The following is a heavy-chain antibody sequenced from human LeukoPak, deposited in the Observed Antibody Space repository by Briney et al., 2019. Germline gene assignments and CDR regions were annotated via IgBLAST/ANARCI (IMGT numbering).Heavy chain of an antibody. J-gene: IGHJ4*02. CDR1: GFTFNTYA. Sequence: QTGGSLRLSCAASGFTFNTYAMSWVRQVPGKGPEWVATIGAADTYYAGSVKGRFTISRDDSKNTVFLQMDSLRAEDTAVYYCARDYVSHNGVYDCFEFWGQGTQVTVSS. V-gene: IGHV3-23*01. CDR2: IGAADT. D-gene: IGHD3-16*01. CDR3: ARDYVSHNGVYDCFEF.